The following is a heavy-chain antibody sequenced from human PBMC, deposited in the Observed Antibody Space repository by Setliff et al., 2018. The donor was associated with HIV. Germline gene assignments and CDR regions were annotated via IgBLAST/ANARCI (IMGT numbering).Heavy chain of an antibody. CDR1: GGSISSYC. CDR2: TYTSGSV. V-gene: IGHV4-4*09. D-gene: IGHD2-15*01. J-gene: IGHJ5*02. Sequence: SETLSLTCTVSGGSISSYCWSWIRQPPGKGLEWIGYTYTSGSVNYNPSLESRVTISVDTSKNQFSLKLSSVTAADTAVYYCARAPLSGGSFGWFDPWGQGTLVTVSS. CDR3: ARAPLSGGSFGWFDP.